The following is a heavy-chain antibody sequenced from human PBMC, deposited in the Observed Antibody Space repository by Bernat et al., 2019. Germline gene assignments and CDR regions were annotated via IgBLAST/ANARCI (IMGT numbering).Heavy chain of an antibody. CDR1: GFTFTSSA. CDR3: AAARWRVLVDP. D-gene: IGHD2-8*02. Sequence: QMQLVQSGPEVKKPGTSVKVSCKASGFTFTSSAVQWVRQARGQRLEWIGWIVVGSGNTNYAQKFQERVTITRDMSTSTAYMELSSLRSEDTAVYYCAAARWRVLVDPWGQGTLVTVSS. J-gene: IGHJ5*02. V-gene: IGHV1-58*01. CDR2: IVVGSGNT.